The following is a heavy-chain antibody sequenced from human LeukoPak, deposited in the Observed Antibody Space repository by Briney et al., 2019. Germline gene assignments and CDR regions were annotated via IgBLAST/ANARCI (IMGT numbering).Heavy chain of an antibody. CDR1: GYTFTSYD. CDR2: MNTNSGNT. V-gene: IGHV1-8*01. D-gene: IGHD1-26*01. Sequence: ASVKVSCKASGYTFTSYDINWVRQATGQGLEWMGWMNTNSGNTGYAQKFQGRVTMTRNTSISTAYMELSSLRSEDTAVYYCAAYSGSYFAFDIWGQGTMVTVSS. J-gene: IGHJ3*02. CDR3: AAYSGSYFAFDI.